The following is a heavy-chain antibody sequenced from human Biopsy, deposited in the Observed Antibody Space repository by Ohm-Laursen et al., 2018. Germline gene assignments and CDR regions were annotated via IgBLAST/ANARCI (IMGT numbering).Heavy chain of an antibody. CDR3: ARDPRYGYGSYFDY. CDR1: GYTFTGYY. D-gene: IGHD3-10*01. J-gene: IGHJ4*02. V-gene: IGHV1-2*02. Sequence: EASVKVSCKASGYTFTGYYMHWGRQAPGQGLEWMGWINPNSGVTNYAQQFQGRVTMTRDTSISTAYMELSRLRSDDTAVYYCARDPRYGYGSYFDYWGQGTLVAVSS. CDR2: INPNSGVT.